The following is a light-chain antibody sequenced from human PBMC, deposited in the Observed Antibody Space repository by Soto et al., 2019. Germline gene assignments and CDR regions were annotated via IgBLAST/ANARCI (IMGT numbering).Light chain of an antibody. V-gene: IGLV1-47*01. CDR2: RNN. CDR1: SSNIGSNY. J-gene: IGLJ1*01. CDR3: AAGDDRVYV. Sequence: QSVLTQPTSASGTPGQRVTISCSGSSSNIGSNYVYWYQQLPGTAPKLLIYRNNQRPSGVPDRFSGSKSGSSASLAISGLRSEDEADYYCAAGDDRVYVFGTGTKVTVL.